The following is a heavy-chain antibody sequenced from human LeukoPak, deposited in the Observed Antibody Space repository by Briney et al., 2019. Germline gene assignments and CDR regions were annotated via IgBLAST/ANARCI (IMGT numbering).Heavy chain of an antibody. CDR3: AKEDIVVVPAAMPPGY. Sequence: GESLRLSCAASGFTFSSYGMHWVRQAPGKGLEWVAVISYDGSNKYYADSVKGRFTISRDNSKNTLYLQMNSLRAEDTAVYYCAKEDIVVVPAAMPPGYWGQGTLVTVSS. D-gene: IGHD2-2*01. J-gene: IGHJ4*02. CDR1: GFTFSSYG. CDR2: ISYDGSNK. V-gene: IGHV3-30*18.